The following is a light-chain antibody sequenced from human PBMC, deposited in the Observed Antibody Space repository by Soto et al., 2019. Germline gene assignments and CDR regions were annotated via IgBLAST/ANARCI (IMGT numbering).Light chain of an antibody. Sequence: ETVMTQSPATLSVSPGEGATLSCRATENINQNLAWYQQKPGQAPRLLIPGAAYRATGIQDRVSGRGSGTECTLSISRLQSEDFAVYYCQQYNTWPLTFGGGTKVEIK. J-gene: IGKJ4*01. CDR2: GAA. V-gene: IGKV3-15*01. CDR1: ENINQN. CDR3: QQYNTWPLT.